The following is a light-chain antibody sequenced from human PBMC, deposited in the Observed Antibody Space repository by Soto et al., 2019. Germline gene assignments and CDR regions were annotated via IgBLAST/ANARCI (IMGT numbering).Light chain of an antibody. Sequence: DIQMTQSPSTLSASVGDRVNITCRASQVIRRWLAWYQQKPGKAPKLLVYDVSTLENGVPSRFSGSESGTEFTLTISSLHPDDSATYFCQKYQSVPLTFGGGTKVDIK. J-gene: IGKJ4*01. CDR2: DVS. V-gene: IGKV1-5*01. CDR1: QVIRRW. CDR3: QKYQSVPLT.